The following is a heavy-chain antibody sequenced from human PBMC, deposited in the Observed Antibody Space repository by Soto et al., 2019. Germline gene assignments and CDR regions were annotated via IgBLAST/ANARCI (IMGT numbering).Heavy chain of an antibody. CDR2: INSRGGDT. Sequence: EVQLLESGGGLIQPGGSLRLSCGVFGFTFRNYGMSWVRQAPGKGLEWVSSINSRGGDTNYADSVKGRFTISRDNSKNPLYLQMNSLRAEDTAVYYCAKVLSGYDFDYWGQGTLVTVSS. J-gene: IGHJ4*02. CDR3: AKVLSGYDFDY. V-gene: IGHV3-23*01. D-gene: IGHD3-22*01. CDR1: GFTFRNYG.